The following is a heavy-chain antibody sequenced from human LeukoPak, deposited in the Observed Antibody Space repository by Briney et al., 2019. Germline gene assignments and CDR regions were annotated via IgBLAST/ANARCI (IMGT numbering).Heavy chain of an antibody. CDR3: ARYSGRPSSFDY. CDR1: GFTFSNYN. V-gene: IGHV3-21*01. D-gene: IGHD1-26*01. J-gene: IGHJ4*02. Sequence: GGSLRLSCAASGFTFSNYNMSWVRQAPGKGLEWVSSISSSSSYIYYADSVKGRFTISRDNAKNALYLQMNSLRAEDTAVYYCARYSGRPSSFDYWGQGTLVTVSS. CDR2: ISSSSSYI.